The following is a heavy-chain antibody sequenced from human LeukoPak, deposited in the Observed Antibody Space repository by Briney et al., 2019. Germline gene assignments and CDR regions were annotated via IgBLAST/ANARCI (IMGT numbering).Heavy chain of an antibody. J-gene: IGHJ5*02. D-gene: IGHD6-13*01. Sequence: GGSLRLSCAASGFTFSSYSMNWVRQAPGKGLEWVSSISSSISYIYYADSVKGRFTISRDNAKNSLYLQMNSLRAEDTAVYYCARGGAAAAPNWFDPWGQGTLVTVSS. V-gene: IGHV3-21*01. CDR1: GFTFSSYS. CDR3: ARGGAAAAPNWFDP. CDR2: ISSSISYI.